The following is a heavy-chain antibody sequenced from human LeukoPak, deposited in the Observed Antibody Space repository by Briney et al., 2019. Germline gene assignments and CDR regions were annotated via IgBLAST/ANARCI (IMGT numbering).Heavy chain of an antibody. CDR3: TRGSVVTGTDCCFDL. Sequence: RTSETLSLTCAVYGGSFSGYYWSWIRQPPGKGLEWIGEINHSGSTNYNPSLKSRVTISVDTSKNQFSLHLKSVTPEDTAVYYCTRGSVVTGTDCCFDLWGQGTLVTV. D-gene: IGHD6-19*01. CDR1: GGSFSGYY. CDR2: INHSGST. V-gene: IGHV4-34*01. J-gene: IGHJ5*02.